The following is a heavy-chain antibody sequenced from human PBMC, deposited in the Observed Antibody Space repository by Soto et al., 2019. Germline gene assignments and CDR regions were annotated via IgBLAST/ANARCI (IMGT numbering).Heavy chain of an antibody. J-gene: IGHJ4*02. CDR2: IYYSGST. D-gene: IGHD3-22*01. V-gene: IGHV4-31*03. CDR1: GGSISSGGYY. Sequence: SETLSLTCTVSGGSISSGGYYWSWIRQHPGKGLEWIGYIYYSGSTYYNPSLKSRVTISVDTSKNQFSLKLSSVTAADTAVYYCARATTHDYYDSSGYPKGDYFDYWGQGTLVTVSS. CDR3: ARATTHDYYDSSGYPKGDYFDY.